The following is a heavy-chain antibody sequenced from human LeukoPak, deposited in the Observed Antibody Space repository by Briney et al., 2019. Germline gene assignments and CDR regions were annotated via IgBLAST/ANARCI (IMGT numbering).Heavy chain of an antibody. J-gene: IGHJ4*02. CDR2: ISGSGGST. CDR1: GFTVSSNY. D-gene: IGHD3-3*01. V-gene: IGHV3-23*01. Sequence: PGRSLRLSCAASGFTVSSNYMSWVRQAPGKGLEWVSAISGSGGSTYYADSVKGRFTISRDNSKNTLYLQMNSLRAEDTAVYYCAKIRSRITIFGVVAPFDYWGQGTLVTVSS. CDR3: AKIRSRITIFGVVAPFDY.